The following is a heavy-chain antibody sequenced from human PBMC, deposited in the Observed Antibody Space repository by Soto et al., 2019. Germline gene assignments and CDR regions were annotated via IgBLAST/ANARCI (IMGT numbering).Heavy chain of an antibody. Sequence: QVQLVQSGAEVKKPGASVKVSCKASGYTFTNYDIHWVRQATGQGLEWMGWMNPDSGNTGQAKQFKGRVSMTRDTSISTAYMEMSSLRCEDTAVYYCARGRFRRTWFDPWGQGTLVTVSS. J-gene: IGHJ5*02. CDR3: ARGRFRRTWFDP. V-gene: IGHV1-8*01. CDR2: MNPDSGNT. D-gene: IGHD3-16*01. CDR1: GYTFTNYD.